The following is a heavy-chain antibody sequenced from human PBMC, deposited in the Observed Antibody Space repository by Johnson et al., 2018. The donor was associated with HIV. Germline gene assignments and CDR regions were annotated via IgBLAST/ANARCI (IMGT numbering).Heavy chain of an antibody. CDR1: GISVSSYY. Sequence: VQLMESGGGLVQPEGSLRLSCAASGISVSSYYMSWVRQAPGKGLEWVSVISSGGSTSYPDSVKGSFTIPRDNSKNTLYLQMNSLRAEETAVYYCAKGQSSGYPKDAFDIWGQGTMVIVSS. CDR3: AKGQSSGYPKDAFDI. D-gene: IGHD3-22*01. J-gene: IGHJ3*02. CDR2: ISSGGST. V-gene: IGHV3-66*01.